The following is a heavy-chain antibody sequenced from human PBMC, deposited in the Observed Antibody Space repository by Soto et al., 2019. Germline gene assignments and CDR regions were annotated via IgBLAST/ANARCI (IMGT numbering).Heavy chain of an antibody. V-gene: IGHV3-33*01. J-gene: IGHJ6*02. CDR2: IWYDGSNK. CDR1: GFTFSSYG. CDR3: ARDLGVEYSSSSGYYYYGIDV. Sequence: QVQLVESGGGVVQPGRSLRLSCAASGFTFSSYGMHWVRQAPGKGLEWVAVIWYDGSNKYYADSVKGRFTISRDNSKNTLYLQMNSLRAEDTAVYYCARDLGVEYSSSSGYYYYGIDVWGQGTTVTVSS. D-gene: IGHD6-6*01.